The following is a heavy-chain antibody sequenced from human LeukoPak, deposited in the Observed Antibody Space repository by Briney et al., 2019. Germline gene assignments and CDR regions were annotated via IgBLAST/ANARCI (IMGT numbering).Heavy chain of an antibody. D-gene: IGHD3-3*01. CDR2: ISYDGSNK. CDR1: GFTFSSYA. Sequence: GGSLRLSCAASGFTFSSYAMHWVRQAPGKGLEWVAVISYDGSNKYYADSVKGRFTISRDNSKNTLYLQMNSLRAEDTAVYYCAGGRDFHYDAFDIWGQGTMVTVSS. J-gene: IGHJ3*02. V-gene: IGHV3-30-3*01. CDR3: AGGRDFHYDAFDI.